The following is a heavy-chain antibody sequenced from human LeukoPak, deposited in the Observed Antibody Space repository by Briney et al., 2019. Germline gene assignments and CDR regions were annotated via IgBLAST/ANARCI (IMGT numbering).Heavy chain of an antibody. CDR1: GFNFGDFA. Sequence: GGSLRLSCTVSGFNFGDFAMSWVRQAPGKGLEWLGFIRSTIYGGTTDYAASVKGRFTISRDDSKSIAYLQMNSLKTEDTAMYCTRDYPASFDVWGQGTLVTVSS. CDR3: TRDYPASFDV. CDR2: IRSTIYGGTT. V-gene: IGHV3-49*04. J-gene: IGHJ3*01.